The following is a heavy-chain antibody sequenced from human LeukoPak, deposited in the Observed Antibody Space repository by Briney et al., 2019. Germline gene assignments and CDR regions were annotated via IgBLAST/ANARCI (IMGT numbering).Heavy chain of an antibody. J-gene: IGHJ4*02. CDR3: ATPHYYDKLGSQEYFDY. CDR1: GGTFSSYA. V-gene: IGHV1-69*04. D-gene: IGHD3-22*01. Sequence: ASVKVSCKASGGTFSSYAISWVRQAPGQGLEWMGRIIPILGIANYAQKFQGRVTITADKSTSTAYVELSSLRSEDTAVYYCATPHYYDKLGSQEYFDYWGQGTLVTVSS. CDR2: IIPILGIA.